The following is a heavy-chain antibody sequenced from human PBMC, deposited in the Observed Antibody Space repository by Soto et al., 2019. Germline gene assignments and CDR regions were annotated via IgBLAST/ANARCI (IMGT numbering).Heavy chain of an antibody. J-gene: IGHJ2*01. CDR1: GGSFSGYY. D-gene: IGHD3-3*01. CDR2: INHSGST. CDR3: ARGGGTMRTRYFDL. V-gene: IGHV4-34*01. Sequence: QVQLQQWGAGLLKPSETLSLTCAVYGGSFSGYYWSWIRQPPGKGLEWIGEINHSGSTNYNPSLKGRVTISVDASKSQRSLKLSSVTAADTAGYYGARGGGTMRTRYFDLWGRGTLVTVSS.